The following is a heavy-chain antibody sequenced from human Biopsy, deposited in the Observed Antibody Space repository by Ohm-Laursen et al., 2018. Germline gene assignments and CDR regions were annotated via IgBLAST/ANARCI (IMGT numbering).Heavy chain of an antibody. J-gene: IGHJ4*02. V-gene: IGHV3-9*01. CDR3: VKSAYSSGFWEASDY. Sequence: SLRLSCAASGFRFDDYAMQWVRHAPGKGLEWVSGISWSSGTIGYADSVKGRFTVSRDNAKNSLFLQMDSLRVEDTALYYCVKSAYSSGFWEASDYWGQGTLVTVSS. CDR1: GFRFDDYA. CDR2: ISWSSGTI. D-gene: IGHD6-19*01.